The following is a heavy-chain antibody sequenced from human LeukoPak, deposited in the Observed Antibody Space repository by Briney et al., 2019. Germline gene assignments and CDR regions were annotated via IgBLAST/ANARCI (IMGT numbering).Heavy chain of an antibody. Sequence: SETLSLTCTVSGGSISSYYWSWIRQPPGKGLEWIGYIYYSGSTNYNPSLKSRVTISVDTSKNQFSLKLSSVTAADTAVYYCARRGYYGGNSYYFDYWGQGTLVTVSS. J-gene: IGHJ4*02. CDR3: ARRGYYGGNSYYFDY. D-gene: IGHD4-23*01. CDR2: IYYSGST. CDR1: GGSISSYY. V-gene: IGHV4-59*01.